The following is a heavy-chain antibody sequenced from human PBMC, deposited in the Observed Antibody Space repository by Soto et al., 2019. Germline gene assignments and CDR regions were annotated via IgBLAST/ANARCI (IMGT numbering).Heavy chain of an antibody. J-gene: IGHJ4*02. D-gene: IGHD3-3*01. CDR2: IYSGGST. Sequence: EVQLVETGGGLIQPGGSLRLSCAASGFTVSSNYMSWVRQAPGKGLEWVSVIYSGGSTYYADSVKGRFTISRDNSKNTLYLQMNSLRAEDTAVYYCARASYYGFWSGLDYWGQGTLVTVSS. CDR1: GFTVSSNY. V-gene: IGHV3-53*02. CDR3: ARASYYGFWSGLDY.